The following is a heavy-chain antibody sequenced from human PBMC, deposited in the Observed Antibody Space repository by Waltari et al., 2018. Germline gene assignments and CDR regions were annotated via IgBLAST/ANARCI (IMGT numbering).Heavy chain of an antibody. CDR3: ARGGSGFSSGYFDL. CDR1: GGSISSHY. V-gene: IGHV4-59*11. D-gene: IGHD3-10*01. Sequence: QVQLQESGPGLVKPSETLSLTCTVSGGSISSHYWSWIRQPPGKGVEWIGYIYYSGSTNYNPSLKSRVTISVDTSKNQFSLKLSSVTAADTAVYYCARGGSGFSSGYFDLWGRGTLVTVSS. CDR2: IYYSGST. J-gene: IGHJ2*01.